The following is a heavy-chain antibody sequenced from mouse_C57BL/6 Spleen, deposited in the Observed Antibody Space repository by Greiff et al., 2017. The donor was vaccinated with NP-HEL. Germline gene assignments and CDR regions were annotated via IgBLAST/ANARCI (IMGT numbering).Heavy chain of an antibody. D-gene: IGHD2-4*01. Sequence: EVQVVESGGGLVQPGGSLSLSCAASGFTFTDYYMSWVRQPPGKALEWLGFIRNKANGYTSEYSASVKGRFTISRDNSQSILYLQMNALGAEESATFNCARSYYDYDEAWFAYWGQGTLVTVSA. CDR1: GFTFTDYY. J-gene: IGHJ3*01. V-gene: IGHV7-3*01. CDR3: ARSYYDYDEAWFAY. CDR2: IRNKANGYTS.